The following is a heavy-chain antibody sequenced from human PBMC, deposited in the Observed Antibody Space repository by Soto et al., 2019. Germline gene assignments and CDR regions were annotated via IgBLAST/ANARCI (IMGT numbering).Heavy chain of an antibody. CDR2: SIPIFGTA. Sequence: QVQLVQSGAEVKKPGSSVKVSCKASGGTFNNYPITWVRQAPGEGLEWMGGSIPIFGTANYAQKFQGRVTISVDESTSTAYMELRSLRSEDTAVYYCARGRGYRGDDHYYYFDMDVWGQGTTVTVSS. V-gene: IGHV1-69*01. J-gene: IGHJ6*02. CDR1: GGTFNNYP. CDR3: ARGRGYRGDDHYYYFDMDV. D-gene: IGHD5-12*01.